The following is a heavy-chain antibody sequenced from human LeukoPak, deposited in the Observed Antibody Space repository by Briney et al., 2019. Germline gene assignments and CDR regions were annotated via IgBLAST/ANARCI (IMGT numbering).Heavy chain of an antibody. Sequence: GGSLRLSCAASGFTFSSYWMHWVRQAPGKGLVWVSRINSDGSSTSYADSVKGRFTISRDNAKNTLYLQMNSLRAEDTAVYYCASPHDYGDSVTLIGIWGQGTMVTVSS. CDR3: ASPHDYGDSVTLIGI. V-gene: IGHV3-74*01. CDR2: INSDGSST. J-gene: IGHJ3*02. D-gene: IGHD4-17*01. CDR1: GFTFSSYW.